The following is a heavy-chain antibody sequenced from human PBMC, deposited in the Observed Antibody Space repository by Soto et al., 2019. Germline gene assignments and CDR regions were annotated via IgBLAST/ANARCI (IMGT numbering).Heavy chain of an antibody. D-gene: IGHD6-19*01. CDR1: GFTFSSYG. CDR2: IWYDGSNK. V-gene: IGHV3-33*01. J-gene: IGHJ3*02. CDR3: ARDGPSIAVAGTGRPSDAFDI. Sequence: GGSLRLSCAASGFTFSSYGMHWVRQAPGKGLEWVAVIWYDGSNKYYADSVKGRFTISRDNSKNTLYLQMNSLRAEDTAVYYCARDGPSIAVAGTGRPSDAFDIWGQGTMVTVSS.